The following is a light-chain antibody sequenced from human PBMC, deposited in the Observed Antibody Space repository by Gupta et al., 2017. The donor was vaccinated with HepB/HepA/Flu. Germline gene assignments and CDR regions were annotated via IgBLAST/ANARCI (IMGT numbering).Light chain of an antibody. CDR1: QGIGSY. CDR3: QQENSCPVS. J-gene: IGKJ4*01. CDR2: AAS. V-gene: IGKV1-9*01. Sequence: DIQLTQSPALLSASVGDRVTITCRARQGIGSYLSWYQQKPGKAPKPLIYAASTRQSGVPLRFSGSGFGTEFTLTVSSRQPEDFASYYCQQENSCPVSFGRGTKVDIK.